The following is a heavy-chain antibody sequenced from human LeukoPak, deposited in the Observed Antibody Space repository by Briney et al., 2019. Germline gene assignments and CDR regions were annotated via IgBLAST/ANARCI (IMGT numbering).Heavy chain of an antibody. V-gene: IGHV3-13*01. D-gene: IGHD6-6*01. CDR1: GFSVTSFD. CDR3: TREWRGIASHYHGMDV. J-gene: IGHJ6*02. CDR2: VGTNDDT. Sequence: GGSRRLSCFASGFSVTSFDMYWVRQAAGRGLEWVSAVGTNDDTYYLGSVKGRFIISRENAKNSFSLQMNNLRVEDTAVYYCTREWRGIASHYHGMDVWGQGTTVTVSS.